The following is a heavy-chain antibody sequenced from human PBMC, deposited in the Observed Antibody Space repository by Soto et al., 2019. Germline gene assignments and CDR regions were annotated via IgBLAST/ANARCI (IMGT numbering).Heavy chain of an antibody. Sequence: GGSLRLSCAASGFTFSSYSMNWVRQAPGEGLEWVSYISSSSSTIYYADSVKGRFTISRDNAKNSLYLQMNSLRAEDTAVYYCARDGPSILRLRAPSDAFDIWGQGTMVTVSS. D-gene: IGHD4-17*01. CDR1: GFTFSSYS. J-gene: IGHJ3*02. CDR2: ISSSSSTI. CDR3: ARDGPSILRLRAPSDAFDI. V-gene: IGHV3-48*01.